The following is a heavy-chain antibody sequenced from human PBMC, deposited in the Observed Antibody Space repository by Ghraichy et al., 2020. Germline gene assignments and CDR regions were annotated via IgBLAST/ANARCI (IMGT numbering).Heavy chain of an antibody. CDR2: ISYAGTNK. J-gene: IGHJ6*02. CDR1: GFTFSNFG. D-gene: IGHD6-13*01. V-gene: IGHV3-30*18. Sequence: GGSLRLSCAASGFTFSNFGMHWLRQAPGKGLEWVAVISYAGTNKYYADSVKGRFSISRDNSKNTLYLQMNSLTVEDTAVYYCAKDIVVAALPDTDMDVWGQGTTVTVSS. CDR3: AKDIVVAALPDTDMDV.